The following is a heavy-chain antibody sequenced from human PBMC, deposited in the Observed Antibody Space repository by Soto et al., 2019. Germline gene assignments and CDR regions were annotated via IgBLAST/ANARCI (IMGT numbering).Heavy chain of an antibody. CDR1: GFAVSGNY. CDR2: IYSGDNT. J-gene: IGHJ6*03. Sequence: GGSLRLSCVASGFAVSGNYMSWVRQAPGKGLEWVSVIYSGDNTYYADSVKGRFINSRDNSKNTVYLQMNGLRVEDTAVYYCARGQPYGSGTRYFYYYMDVWGKGTTVTVSS. CDR3: ARGQPYGSGTRYFYYYMDV. V-gene: IGHV3-66*01. D-gene: IGHD3-10*01.